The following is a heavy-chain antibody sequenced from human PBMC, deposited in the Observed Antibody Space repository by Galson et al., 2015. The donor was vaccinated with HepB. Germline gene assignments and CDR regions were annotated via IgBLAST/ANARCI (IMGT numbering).Heavy chain of an antibody. D-gene: IGHD3-22*01. CDR2: ISGSGGST. J-gene: IGHJ4*02. CDR3: AKGAFTYYDSSGYFDY. CDR1: GFTFSSYA. V-gene: IGHV3-23*01. Sequence: SLRLSCAASGFTFSSYAMSWVRQAPGKGLEWVSAISGSGGSTYYADSVKGRFTISRDNSKNTLYLQMNSLRAEDTAIYYCAKGAFTYYDSSGYFDYWGQGILVTVSS.